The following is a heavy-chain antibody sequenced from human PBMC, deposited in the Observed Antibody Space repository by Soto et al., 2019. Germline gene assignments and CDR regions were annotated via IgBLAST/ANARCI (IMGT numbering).Heavy chain of an antibody. J-gene: IGHJ6*03. CDR2: INAGNGNT. V-gene: IGHV1-3*01. Sequence: ASVKVSCKASGYTFTSYAMHWVRQAPGQRLEWKGWINAGNGNTKYSQKFQGRVTMTRNTSISTAYMELSSLRSEDTAVYYCARGLSGIAAAQVYYYYYMDVWGKGTTVTVSS. D-gene: IGHD6-13*01. CDR1: GYTFTSYA. CDR3: ARGLSGIAAAQVYYYYYMDV.